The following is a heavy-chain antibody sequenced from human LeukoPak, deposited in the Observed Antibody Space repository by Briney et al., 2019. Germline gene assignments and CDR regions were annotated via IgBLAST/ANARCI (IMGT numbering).Heavy chain of an antibody. CDR1: GVSVSAYY. Sequence: SETLSLTCAVSGVSVSAYYWSWISQSPEKGLEWIGEVSPGGYTTYNPSLRSRVIISEDTSENQLSLNVTSVTAADTALYYCARIRCGRGQARCYNHWAQGSLVTVSS. V-gene: IGHV4-34*01. CDR2: VSPGGYT. D-gene: IGHD2-21*01. J-gene: IGHJ5*02. CDR3: ARIRCGRGQARCYNH.